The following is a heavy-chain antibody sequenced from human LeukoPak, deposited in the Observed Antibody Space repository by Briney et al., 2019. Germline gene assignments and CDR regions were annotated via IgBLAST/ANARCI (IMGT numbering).Heavy chain of an antibody. V-gene: IGHV4-59*01. D-gene: IGHD6-19*01. CDR3: ARDSRGAGPDFDY. CDR2: IYYTGIT. Sequence: PSETLSLTCTVSGGSISTYWWAWIRQPPGKGMEWIGYIYYTGITTYNPSLESRVTISLDTSRNQFSLKLNSVTAADTAVYYCARDSRGAGPDFDYWGQGTLVTVSS. J-gene: IGHJ4*02. CDR1: GGSISTYW.